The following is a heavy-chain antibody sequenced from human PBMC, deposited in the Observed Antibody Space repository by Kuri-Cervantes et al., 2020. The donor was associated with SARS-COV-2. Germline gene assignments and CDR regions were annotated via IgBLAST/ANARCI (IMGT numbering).Heavy chain of an antibody. V-gene: IGHV3-30-3*01. D-gene: IGHD6-19*01. CDR3: ARVGPRGTGIAVAGYWYFDL. Sequence: GGSLRLSCAASGFTFSSYVMHWVRQAPGKGLEWVAVISYDGSNKYYADSVKGRFIISRDNSKNTLYLQMNSLRDEDTAVYYCARVGPRGTGIAVAGYWYFDLWGRGTLVTVSS. J-gene: IGHJ2*01. CDR1: GFTFSSYV. CDR2: ISYDGSNK.